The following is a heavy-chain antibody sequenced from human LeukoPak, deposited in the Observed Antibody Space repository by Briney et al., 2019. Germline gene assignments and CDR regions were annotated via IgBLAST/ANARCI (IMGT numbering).Heavy chain of an antibody. CDR3: VREPGFWTASGVGRPLDV. CDR2: INEEGSQK. V-gene: IGHV3-7*01. J-gene: IGHJ6*04. CDR1: GFTFSDYW. D-gene: IGHD3/OR15-3a*01. Sequence: SGGSLRLSCAASGFTFSDYWMTWVRQAPGKGLEWVANINEEGSQKYYVDPVKGRFTLSRDNAWNSLSLQMNSLRAEDTAVYYCVREPGFWTASGVGRPLDVWGKGTTVTVSS.